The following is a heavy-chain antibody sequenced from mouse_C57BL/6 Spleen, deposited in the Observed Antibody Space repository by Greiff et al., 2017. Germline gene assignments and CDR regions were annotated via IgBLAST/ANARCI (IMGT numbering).Heavy chain of an antibody. V-gene: IGHV5-6*01. CDR3: ARQSDYYGSSYYAMDY. CDR2: ISSGGSYT. J-gene: IGHJ4*01. Sequence: EVQLVESGGDLVKPGGSLKLSCAASGFTFSSYGMSWVRQTPDKRLEWVATISSGGSYTYYPDSVKGRFTISRDNAKNTLYLQMSSLKSEDTAMYYCARQSDYYGSSYYAMDYWGQGTSVTVSS. D-gene: IGHD1-1*01. CDR1: GFTFSSYG.